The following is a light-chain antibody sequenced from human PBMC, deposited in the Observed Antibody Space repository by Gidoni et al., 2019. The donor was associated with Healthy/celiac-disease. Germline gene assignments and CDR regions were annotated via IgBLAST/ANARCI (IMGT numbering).Light chain of an antibody. CDR3: QQYNSYSRT. J-gene: IGKJ1*01. V-gene: IGKV1-5*03. CDR2: KAS. CDR1: QSISSW. Sequence: DSQMTQSPSTLSASVGDRVTIPCRASQSISSWLHWYQQKPGKAPKLLIYKASSLESGVPSRFSGSGAGTEFTLTISSLQPDDFATYYCQQYNSYSRTFGQGTKVEIK.